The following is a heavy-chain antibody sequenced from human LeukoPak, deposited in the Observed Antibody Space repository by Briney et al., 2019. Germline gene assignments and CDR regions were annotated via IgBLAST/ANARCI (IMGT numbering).Heavy chain of an antibody. V-gene: IGHV4-59*08. D-gene: IGHD6-19*01. CDR3: VRRDNTGWNYFDH. CDR1: GGYINSHY. CDR2: IYYSERT. J-gene: IGHJ4*02. Sequence: SETLSLTCTVSGGYINSHYWSWIRQPPGKGLQWIGDIYYSERTNYNPSLRSRVTISVDTSKNQLSLKLTSVLAADTAMYYCVRRDNTGWNYFDHWGQGILVTVSS.